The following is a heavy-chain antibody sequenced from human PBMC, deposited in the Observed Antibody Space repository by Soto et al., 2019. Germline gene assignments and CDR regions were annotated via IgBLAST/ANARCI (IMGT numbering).Heavy chain of an antibody. J-gene: IGHJ6*02. CDR2: INPNSGGT. V-gene: IGHV1-2*02. CDR3: ARDPPKPTQPLFGMDV. D-gene: IGHD2-21*01. CDR1: GYSFTGYY. Sequence: PGGSLKISRKGSGYSFTGYYMHWVRPAPGQGLEWMGWINPNSGGTNYAEKFQGRVTMTRDTSISTAYMELSRLISDDTTVYYCARDPPKPTQPLFGMDVWGQGTTVTVSS.